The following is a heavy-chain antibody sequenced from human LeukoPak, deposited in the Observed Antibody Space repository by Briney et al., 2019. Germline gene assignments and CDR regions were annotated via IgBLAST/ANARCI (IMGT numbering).Heavy chain of an antibody. D-gene: IGHD5/OR15-5a*01. Sequence: GGSLRLSCAASGFTFSSDAMSWVRQAPGEGLEWGSAISGIGGSTYYADSVKGRFTISRDNSKNTLYLQMNSLRAEDTTVYCCAKDKVYGIGDYWGQGTLVTVSS. V-gene: IGHV3-23*01. CDR1: GFTFSSDA. CDR2: ISGIGGST. J-gene: IGHJ4*02. CDR3: AKDKVYGIGDY.